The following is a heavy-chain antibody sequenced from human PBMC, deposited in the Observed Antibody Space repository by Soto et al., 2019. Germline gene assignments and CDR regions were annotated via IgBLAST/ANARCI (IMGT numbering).Heavy chain of an antibody. J-gene: IGHJ4*02. CDR2: ISSSSSYI. CDR1: GFTFSSYS. V-gene: IGHV3-21*01. D-gene: IGHD2-21*02. CDR3: ARDVGHIVVVTATTVDY. Sequence: EVQLVESGGGLVKPGGSLRLSCAASGFTFSSYSMNWVRQAPGKGLEWVSSISSSSSYIYYADSVKGRFTISRDNAKNSLYLQMNSLRAEDTAVYYCARDVGHIVVVTATTVDYWGQGTLVTVSS.